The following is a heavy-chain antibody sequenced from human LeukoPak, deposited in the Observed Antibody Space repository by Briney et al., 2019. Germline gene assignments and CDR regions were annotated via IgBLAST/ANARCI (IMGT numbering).Heavy chain of an antibody. CDR2: IYPGDSDT. V-gene: IGHV5-51*01. CDR3: ARLSHSVGWFDP. J-gene: IGHJ5*02. Sequence: GESLKISCKGSGYRFTSYWIGWVRQMPGKGLEWMGIIYPGDSDTRYRPSFQGQVTISADKSISTAYLQWNSLKASDTAMYYCARLSHSVGWFDPWGQGTLVTVSS. CDR1: GYRFTSYW. D-gene: IGHD2-15*01.